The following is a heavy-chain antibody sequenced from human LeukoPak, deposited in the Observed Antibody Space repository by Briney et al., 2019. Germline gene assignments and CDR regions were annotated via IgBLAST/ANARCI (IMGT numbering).Heavy chain of an antibody. D-gene: IGHD3-22*01. V-gene: IGHV4-59*01. Sequence: PSETLSLTCTVSGGSISSYYWSWIRQPPGKGLEWIGYIYYSGSTNYNPSLKSRVTISVDTSKNQFSLKLSSVTAADTAVYYCASNYYDSSAMAYWGQGTLVTVSS. CDR3: ASNYYDSSAMAY. J-gene: IGHJ4*02. CDR2: IYYSGST. CDR1: GGSISSYY.